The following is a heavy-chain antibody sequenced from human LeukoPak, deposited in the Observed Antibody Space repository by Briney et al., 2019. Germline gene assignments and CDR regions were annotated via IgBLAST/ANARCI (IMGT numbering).Heavy chain of an antibody. Sequence: GASLKISSKASGGTFSSYSISWVRQAPGQGLEWMGRIIPILGIANYAQKFQGRVTIAADKSTSTAYMELSSLRSEDTAVYYCASGDGYNLGFDYWGQGTLVTVSS. D-gene: IGHD5-24*01. CDR1: GGTFSSYS. CDR3: ASGDGYNLGFDY. V-gene: IGHV1-69*02. CDR2: IIPILGIA. J-gene: IGHJ4*02.